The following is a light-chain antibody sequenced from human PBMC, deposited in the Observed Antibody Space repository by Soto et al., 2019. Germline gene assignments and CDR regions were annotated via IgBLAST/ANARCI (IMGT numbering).Light chain of an antibody. J-gene: IGKJ5*01. CDR2: DAS. V-gene: IGKV3-11*01. CDR1: QSVSSY. CDR3: QQRSNWPPIT. Sequence: EIVLTQSPATLSLSPGEIATLYCSASQSVSSYLAWYQQKLGQAPRLLIYDASNRATGIPARFSGSGSGTDFTLTISSLEPEDFAVYYCQQRSNWPPITFGQGTRLEI.